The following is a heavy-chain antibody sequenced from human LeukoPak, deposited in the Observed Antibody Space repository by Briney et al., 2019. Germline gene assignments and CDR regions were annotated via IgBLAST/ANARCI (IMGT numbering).Heavy chain of an antibody. CDR2: IRYDGSNK. J-gene: IGHJ4*02. CDR3: AKPGYSYGPNYFDY. D-gene: IGHD5-18*01. CDR1: GFTFSSYG. V-gene: IGHV3-30*02. Sequence: GGSLRLSCAASGFTFSSYGMHWVRQAPGKGLEWVAFIRYDGSNKYYADSVKGRFTISRDNSKNTLYLQMNSLRAEDTAVYYCAKPGYSYGPNYFDYWGQGTLVTVSS.